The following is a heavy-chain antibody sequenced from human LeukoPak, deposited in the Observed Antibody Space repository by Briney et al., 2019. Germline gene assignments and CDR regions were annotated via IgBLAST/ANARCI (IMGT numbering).Heavy chain of an antibody. D-gene: IGHD6-19*01. CDR2: INHSGST. Sequence: SETLSLTCAVYGGSFSGYYWSWIRQPPGKGLEWIGEINHSGSTNHNPSLKSRVTISVDTSKNQFSLKLSSVTAADTAVYYCARHRRGGQWLATRTNWFDPWGQGTLVTVSS. CDR3: ARHRRGGQWLATRTNWFDP. V-gene: IGHV4-34*01. CDR1: GGSFSGYY. J-gene: IGHJ5*02.